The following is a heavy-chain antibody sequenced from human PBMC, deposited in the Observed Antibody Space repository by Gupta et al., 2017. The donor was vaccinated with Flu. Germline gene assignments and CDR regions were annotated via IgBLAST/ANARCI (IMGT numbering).Heavy chain of an antibody. CDR2: VYWDDEK. CDR1: GFSVTTNGVG. CDR3: AHDILMVRGVIMRVPFDY. D-gene: IGHD3-10*01. Sequence: QITLKESGPRLVKPTQTLTLTCTVSGFSVTTNGVGVAWIRQPPGKALEWLAVVYWDDEKRYSPSLEDRLTITQVPSKNQVVLTMTNMDPLDTATYYCAHDILMVRGVIMRVPFDYWGQGTLVTVSS. V-gene: IGHV2-5*02. J-gene: IGHJ4*02.